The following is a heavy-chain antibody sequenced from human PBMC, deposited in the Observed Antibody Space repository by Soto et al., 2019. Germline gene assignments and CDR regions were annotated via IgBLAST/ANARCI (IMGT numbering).Heavy chain of an antibody. V-gene: IGHV4-59*01. D-gene: IGHD3-10*01. Sequence: SEALSRTCALSGGSISSYHWSWFRQPPRKGLEWIGYIYYSGSTNYNPSLKSRVTISVDTSKNQFSLKLSSVTAADTAVYYCARDYYGSGSYYNYYYGMDVWGQGTTVTVSS. CDR2: IYYSGST. CDR1: GGSISSYH. J-gene: IGHJ6*02. CDR3: ARDYYGSGSYYNYYYGMDV.